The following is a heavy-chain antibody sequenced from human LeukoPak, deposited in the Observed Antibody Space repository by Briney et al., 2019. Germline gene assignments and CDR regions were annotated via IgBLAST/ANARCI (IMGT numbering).Heavy chain of an antibody. CDR3: AKDRSNSVFWSSHEEDAFAV. CDR1: GDTFTNYG. D-gene: IGHD3-3*01. J-gene: IGHJ3*01. CDR2: ISVHIDNT. V-gene: IGHV1-18*01. Sequence: VASVKVSCKASGDTFTNYGINWVRLAPGQGLEWMGWISVHIDNTNYAQNLQGRVTMTTDTSTSTAYLELRSLRSDDTTVYYCAKDRSNSVFWSSHEEDAFAVWGQGTMVTVSS.